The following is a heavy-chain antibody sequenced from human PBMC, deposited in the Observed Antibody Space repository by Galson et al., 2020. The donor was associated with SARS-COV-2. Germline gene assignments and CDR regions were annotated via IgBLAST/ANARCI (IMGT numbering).Heavy chain of an antibody. D-gene: IGHD3-22*01. Sequence: GESLKISCKGSGYIFTNYWIGWVRQMPGKGLEWMGISYAGDSDTRHNPSFQGQVTFSADKSISTAYLQWNSLKASDTAMYYCARKKSNYYDGSGRNDAFDIWGQGTMVTVSS. CDR2: SYAGDSDT. CDR3: ARKKSNYYDGSGRNDAFDI. CDR1: GYIFTNYW. J-gene: IGHJ3*02. V-gene: IGHV5-51*01.